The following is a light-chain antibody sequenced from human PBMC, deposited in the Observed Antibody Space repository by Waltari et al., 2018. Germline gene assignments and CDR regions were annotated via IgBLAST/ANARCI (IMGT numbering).Light chain of an antibody. Sequence: QSALTQPPSASGSPGQSVTISCTGTSSDVGGYNYVSWYQQHPGKAPKLMIYGVNKRPSGVPDRFSGSKARNTASLTVSGLQAGDEADYYCSSYSGSNDYVFGTGTEVTVL. CDR1: SSDVGGYNY. CDR2: GVN. J-gene: IGLJ1*01. V-gene: IGLV2-8*01. CDR3: SSYSGSNDYV.